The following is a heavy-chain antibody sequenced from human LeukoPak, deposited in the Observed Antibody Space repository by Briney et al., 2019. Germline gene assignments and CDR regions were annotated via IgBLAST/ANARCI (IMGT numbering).Heavy chain of an antibody. Sequence: PGGSLRLSCAASGFTFKNSWMSWVRQAPGKGLEWVANIKQDGSEEYYVDSVKGRFTISRDNAKNSLYLQMNSLRAEDTAVYYCARFTLLPLKVALNPGWFDPWGQGALVLVSS. CDR1: GFTFKNSW. CDR3: ARFTLLPLKVALNPGWFDP. CDR2: IKQDGSEE. J-gene: IGHJ5*02. V-gene: IGHV3-7*01. D-gene: IGHD3-22*01.